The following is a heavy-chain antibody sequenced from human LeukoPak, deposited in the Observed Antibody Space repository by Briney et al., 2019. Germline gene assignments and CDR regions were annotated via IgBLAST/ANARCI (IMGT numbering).Heavy chain of an antibody. J-gene: IGHJ4*02. D-gene: IGHD1-26*01. V-gene: IGHV3-73*01. CDR2: IRSKANSYAT. Sequence: GGSLRLSCAASGFTFSGSAMHWVRQASGQGLEWVGRIRSKANSYATAYAASGKGRFTISRDDSKNTAYLQMNSLKTEDTAVYYCTRNSGSYEYWGQGTLVTVSS. CDR3: TRNSGSYEY. CDR1: GFTFSGSA.